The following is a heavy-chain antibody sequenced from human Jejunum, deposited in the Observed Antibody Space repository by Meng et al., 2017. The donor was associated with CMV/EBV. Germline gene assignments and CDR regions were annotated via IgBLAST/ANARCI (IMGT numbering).Heavy chain of an antibody. V-gene: IGHV3-53*01. J-gene: IGHJ4*02. CDR2: FYTGGQT. D-gene: IGHD3-9*01. CDR3: SSFDYAGHPDSFDY. CDR1: GLCVIANS. Sequence: SGLCVIANSMTWVRQAPGKGLEWVSVFYTGGQTYSADAVKGRFTLSRDTSKNTVDLQMNSLRAEDTAVYYCSSFDYAGHPDSFDYWGQGTLVTVSS.